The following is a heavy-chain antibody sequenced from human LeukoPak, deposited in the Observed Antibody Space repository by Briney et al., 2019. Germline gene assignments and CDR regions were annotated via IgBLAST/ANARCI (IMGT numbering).Heavy chain of an antibody. CDR2: IRKKVNSYTT. J-gene: IGHJ4*02. CDR3: VRVQTSGNYYYFDY. CDR1: GFTFSDHY. V-gene: IGHV3-72*01. Sequence: GGSLRLSCAASGFTFSDHYMDWVRQAPGKGLEWVGRIRKKVNSYTTEYAASVKGRFTISRDDSKNSLYLQVNSLKTEDTAVYYCVRVQTSGNYYYFDYWGQGTLVTVSS. D-gene: IGHD1-26*01.